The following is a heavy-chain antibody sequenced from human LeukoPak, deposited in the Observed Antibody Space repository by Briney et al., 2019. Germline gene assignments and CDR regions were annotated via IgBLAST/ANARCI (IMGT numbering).Heavy chain of an antibody. D-gene: IGHD6-19*01. CDR2: IIPIFGTA. CDR3: ARADIAVAAAFDY. CDR1: GGTFSSYA. J-gene: IGHJ4*02. V-gene: IGHV1-69*05. Sequence: SVKVSCKASGGTFSSYAISWVRQAPGQGLEWMGRIIPIFGTANYAQKFQGRVTITTDESTSTAYMELSSLRSEDTAVYYCARADIAVAAAFDYWGQGTLVTISS.